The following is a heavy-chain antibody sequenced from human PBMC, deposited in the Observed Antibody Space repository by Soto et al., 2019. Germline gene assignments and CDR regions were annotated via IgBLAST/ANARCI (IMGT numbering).Heavy chain of an antibody. D-gene: IGHD3-22*01. V-gene: IGHV4-4*02. CDR3: ARNLFDSRGYPPEV. CDR1: GVSISSGKW. CDR2: IFHTGNT. J-gene: IGHJ4*02. Sequence: QVQLQESGPGLVKPSGTLSLTCTISGVSISSGKWWSWVRQPPGEGLEWIGEIFHTGNTDYKPSLKSRVSILVDKSKNQFSLNLDSVTAAGTAVYYCARNLFDSRGYPPEVWGQGILVTVSS.